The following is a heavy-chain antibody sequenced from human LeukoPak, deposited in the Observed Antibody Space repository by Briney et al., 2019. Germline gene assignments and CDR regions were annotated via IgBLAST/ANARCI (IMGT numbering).Heavy chain of an antibody. J-gene: IGHJ6*03. CDR3: ARRRTIFGVAASYYMDV. D-gene: IGHD3-3*01. CDR2: ISSSGNTI. CDR1: GFTFSSYN. V-gene: IGHV3-48*01. Sequence: GGSLRLSCAATGFTFSSYNMNWVRQAPGKGLEWISHISSSGNTIHYGDSVKGRFTISRDYAKTSLFLQMNSLRAEDTAVYYCARRRTIFGVAASYYMDVWGKGTTVIVSS.